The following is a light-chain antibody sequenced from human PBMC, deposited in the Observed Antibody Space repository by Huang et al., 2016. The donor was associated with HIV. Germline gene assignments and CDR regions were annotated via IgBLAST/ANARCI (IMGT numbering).Light chain of an antibody. Sequence: DIQMTQSPSSLSSSVGDRVTITCRASQTINNYLNWYQQKPGKAPKVLIFGASSLQSDVPSRFSGSRHGTDFTLTIVNLQPEDFATYYCQQSYGTPYTFGQGTKVDIK. J-gene: IGKJ2*01. CDR3: QQSYGTPYT. V-gene: IGKV1-39*01. CDR1: QTINNY. CDR2: GAS.